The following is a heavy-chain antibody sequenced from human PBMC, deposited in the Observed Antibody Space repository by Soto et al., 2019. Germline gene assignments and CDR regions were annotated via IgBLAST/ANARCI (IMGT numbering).Heavy chain of an antibody. J-gene: IGHJ4*02. CDR2: INPASGST. CDR1: GYTFTHYY. D-gene: IGHD6-25*01. CDR3: ARDLAAGDH. Sequence: QVQLVQSGAEVKKPGASVKLSCRTSGYTFTHYYIHWVRQAPGQGLEWLAIINPASGSTNYAQDFLVRVTVTMDTSTTTVYRELSGLRAEVTAIFCCARDLAAGDHWGQGTLVTVSS. V-gene: IGHV1-46*01.